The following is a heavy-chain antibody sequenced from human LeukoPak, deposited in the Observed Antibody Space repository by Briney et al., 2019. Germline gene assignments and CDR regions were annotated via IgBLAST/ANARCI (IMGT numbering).Heavy chain of an antibody. J-gene: IGHJ4*02. Sequence: TGGSLRLSCAASGFTFSSYAMGWVRQAPGEGLEWVSAITASGGNTYYADSVKGRFTISRDNSKNTLYLQMNSLRAEDTAVYYCAKFLPTHIVVANYYFDYWGQGTLVTVSS. CDR1: GFTFSSYA. CDR3: AKFLPTHIVVANYYFDY. CDR2: ITASGGNT. D-gene: IGHD2-21*01. V-gene: IGHV3-23*01.